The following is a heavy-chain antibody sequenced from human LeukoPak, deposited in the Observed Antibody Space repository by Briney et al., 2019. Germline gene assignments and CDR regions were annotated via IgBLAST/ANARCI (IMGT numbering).Heavy chain of an antibody. V-gene: IGHV3-30*18. Sequence: PGGSLRLSCAASGFTFSSYGMHWVRKAPGKGLGWVAVISYDGSNKYYADSVKGRFTISRDNSKNTLYLQMNSLRAEDTAVYYCAKALPRIVGATEGVDYWRQGTLVTVSS. CDR1: GFTFSSYG. CDR2: ISYDGSNK. D-gene: IGHD1-26*01. CDR3: AKALPRIVGATEGVDY. J-gene: IGHJ4*02.